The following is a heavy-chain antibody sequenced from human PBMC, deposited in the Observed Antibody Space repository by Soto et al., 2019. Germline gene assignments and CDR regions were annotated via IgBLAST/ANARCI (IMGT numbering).Heavy chain of an antibody. CDR3: AHPRGYGVFDAVDI. CDR2: ISSTGGTT. CDR1: GFLFSTYA. J-gene: IGHJ3*02. Sequence: EVQLLESGGGLAHPGGSLTLSCAASGFLFSTYAMNWVRQAPGKGLEWVSAISSTGGTTYYAESVRGRFIISRDNSINTLDLQMSSLRTEDTALYYCAHPRGYGVFDAVDIWGQGTMVTVSS. D-gene: IGHD4-17*01. V-gene: IGHV3-23*01.